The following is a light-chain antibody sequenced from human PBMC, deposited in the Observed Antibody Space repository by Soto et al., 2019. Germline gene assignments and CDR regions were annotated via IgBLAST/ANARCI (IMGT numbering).Light chain of an antibody. V-gene: IGKV1-39*01. Sequence: DIQMTQSPASLSASIGDRVTITCRASQTISNYLNWYQQRPGKAPKLLIYGASNLQSGVPSRFSGSGSGTDLTLTISSLQPEDFATYYCQQSYRTPPITFGGGTKVEIK. CDR3: QQSYRTPPIT. CDR2: GAS. J-gene: IGKJ4*01. CDR1: QTISNY.